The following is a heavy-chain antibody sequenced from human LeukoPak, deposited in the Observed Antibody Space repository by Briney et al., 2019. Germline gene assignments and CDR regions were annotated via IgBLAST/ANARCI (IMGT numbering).Heavy chain of an antibody. Sequence: GGSLRLSCAASGXTVSRNYVGWVRQPPGKGLEWVSITYSGGTTYYGDSVKGRFTISRDNSKNTLYLQMNSLRAEDTAVYYCAREVNNGWYDWGQGTLVTVSS. V-gene: IGHV3-53*01. D-gene: IGHD6-19*01. CDR3: AREVNNGWYD. CDR1: GXTVSRNY. CDR2: TYSGGTT. J-gene: IGHJ4*02.